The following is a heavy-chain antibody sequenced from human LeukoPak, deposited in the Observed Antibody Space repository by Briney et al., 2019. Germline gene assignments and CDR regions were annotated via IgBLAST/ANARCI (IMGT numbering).Heavy chain of an antibody. Sequence: PSETLSLTCAVYGGSFSGYYWSWIRQPPGKGLEWIGEINHSGSTNYNPSLKSRVTISVDTSKNQFSLKLSSVTAADTAVYYCARGRYCSGGSCYSYTNYYYYGMDVWGQGTTVTVSS. D-gene: IGHD2-15*01. CDR2: INHSGST. CDR3: ARGRYCSGGSCYSYTNYYYYGMDV. J-gene: IGHJ6*02. CDR1: GGSFSGYY. V-gene: IGHV4-34*01.